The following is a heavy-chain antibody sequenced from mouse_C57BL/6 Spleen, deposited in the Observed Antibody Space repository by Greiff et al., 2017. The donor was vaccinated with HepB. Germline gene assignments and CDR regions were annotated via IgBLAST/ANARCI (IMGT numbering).Heavy chain of an antibody. CDR2: ISYDGSN. V-gene: IGHV3-6*01. Sequence: VQLKESGPGLVKPSQSLSLTCSVTGYSITSGYYWNWIRQFPGNKLEWMGYISYDGSNNYNPSLKNRISITRDTSKNQFFLKLNSVPTEDTATYYCAGSRRELGSCYAMDYWGQGTTVTVSS. CDR1: GYSITSGYY. D-gene: IGHD4-1*01. J-gene: IGHJ4*01. CDR3: AGSRRELGSCYAMDY.